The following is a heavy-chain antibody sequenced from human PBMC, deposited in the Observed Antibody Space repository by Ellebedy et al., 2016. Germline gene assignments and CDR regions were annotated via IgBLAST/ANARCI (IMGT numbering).Heavy chain of an antibody. D-gene: IGHD2-2*01. V-gene: IGHV4-34*01. CDR2: IDHSGST. J-gene: IGHJ6*03. Sequence: SETLSLTXAVYGGSFSDNYWSWIRQRPGRGLECIGEIDHSGSTNYNPSLESRVTISRDTSKNQFSLKLNSVTAADTAVYYCARESRGVVVLPDAKYFHHYMDVWGEGTTVTVSS. CDR3: ARESRGVVVLPDAKYFHHYMDV. CDR1: GGSFSDNY.